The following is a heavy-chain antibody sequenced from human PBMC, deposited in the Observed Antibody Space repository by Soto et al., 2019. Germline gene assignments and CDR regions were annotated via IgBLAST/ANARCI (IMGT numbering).Heavy chain of an antibody. Sequence: QVQLVQSGAEVKKPGASVKVSCKASGYTFTSYYMHWVRQAPGQGLEWMGIINPSGGSTSYAQMVQGRVTMTRDTSTSTVYMELSSLRSDDTAVYYCARAYNWNDPNFDYWGQGTLVTVSS. CDR3: ARAYNWNDPNFDY. CDR2: INPSGGST. D-gene: IGHD1-1*01. CDR1: GYTFTSYY. V-gene: IGHV1-46*03. J-gene: IGHJ4*02.